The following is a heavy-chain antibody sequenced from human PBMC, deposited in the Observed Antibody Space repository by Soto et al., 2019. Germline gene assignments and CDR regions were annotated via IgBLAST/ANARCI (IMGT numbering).Heavy chain of an antibody. D-gene: IGHD3-3*01. V-gene: IGHV3-23*01. CDR1: GLTFGAFA. CDR2: ISGSGDRT. CDR3: AKLRYYDFWSGENWFDP. J-gene: IGHJ5*02. Sequence: GGSLRLSCAASGLTFGAFAMIWVRQAPGKGLEWVSFISGSGDRTSYADPVKGRFTTSRDTSENMLYLQMNSLRLEDTAIYYCAKLRYYDFWSGENWFDPWGQGTLVTVSS.